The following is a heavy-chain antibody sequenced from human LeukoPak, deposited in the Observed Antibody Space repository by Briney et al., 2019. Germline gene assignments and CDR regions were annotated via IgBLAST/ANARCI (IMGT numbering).Heavy chain of an antibody. CDR1: GFIFSTYG. J-gene: IGHJ4*02. Sequence: GTSLRLSCAASGFIFSTYGMHWVRQAPGKGLEWVAVAYGDGSDQYYADSVKGRFTIFKDISRNTLSVQMNSLRAEDTAVYYCATGGGFYYDHWGQGTLVTVAS. V-gene: IGHV3-33*01. D-gene: IGHD3-22*01. CDR2: AYGDGSDQ. CDR3: ATGGGFYYDH.